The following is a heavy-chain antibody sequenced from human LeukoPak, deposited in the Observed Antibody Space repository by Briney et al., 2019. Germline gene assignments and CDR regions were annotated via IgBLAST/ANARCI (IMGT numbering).Heavy chain of an antibody. J-gene: IGHJ4*02. V-gene: IGHV3-9*01. D-gene: IGHD4-17*01. Sequence: GGSLRLSCESSGYTFDHYAMHWVRQVPGKGLEWVSGISWNSGSIAYADSVKGRFTISRDNAKNSLHLQMNSLRADDTALYYCAKDIGPSVTSGFDYWGQGTLVTVSS. CDR3: AKDIGPSVTSGFDY. CDR2: ISWNSGSI. CDR1: GYTFDHYA.